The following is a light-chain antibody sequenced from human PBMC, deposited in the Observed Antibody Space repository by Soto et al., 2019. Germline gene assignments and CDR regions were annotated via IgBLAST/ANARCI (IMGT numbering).Light chain of an antibody. CDR2: GVT. Sequence: QSALTQPASVSGSPGQSITISCTGSGSDIGAYNYVSWYQQHPGKVPKLLIHGVTRRPSGVSSRFSASKSAYTASLTISGLQAEDEANYYCSSFTTSYFYVFGPGTKVTV. V-gene: IGLV2-14*01. CDR1: GSDIGAYNY. J-gene: IGLJ1*01. CDR3: SSFTTSYFYV.